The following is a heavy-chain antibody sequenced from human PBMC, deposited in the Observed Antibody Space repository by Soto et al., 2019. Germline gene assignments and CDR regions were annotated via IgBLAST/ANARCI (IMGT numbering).Heavy chain of an antibody. Sequence: GGFLILSCATSGFILSDCAMNWVRQAPGKGLEWVSYISSSSSVIDYADSVKGRFTVSSDNARNSLYLQMNSLRAEDTAVYYCARDLSWGSNWYYYMDVWGKGTTVSVSS. V-gene: IGHV3-48*01. CDR1: GFILSDCA. D-gene: IGHD7-27*01. CDR3: ARDLSWGSNWYYYMDV. CDR2: ISSSSSVI. J-gene: IGHJ6*03.